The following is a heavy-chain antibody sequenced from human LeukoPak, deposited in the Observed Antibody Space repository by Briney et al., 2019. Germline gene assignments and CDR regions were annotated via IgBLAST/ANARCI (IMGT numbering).Heavy chain of an antibody. CDR3: AKGGRGSGSYNYFDK. V-gene: IGHV3-23*01. CDR2: ISGSGGNT. D-gene: IGHD3-10*01. CDR1: GFTYSSYA. Sequence: GGPLRLSCAATGFTYSSYAMNWVRQAPGKRLEWVSGISGSGGNTYYADSVKGRFTISRDNSKNMLYLEMNSLRTEDTAVYYCAKGGRGSGSYNYFDKWGQGTLVTVSS. J-gene: IGHJ4*02.